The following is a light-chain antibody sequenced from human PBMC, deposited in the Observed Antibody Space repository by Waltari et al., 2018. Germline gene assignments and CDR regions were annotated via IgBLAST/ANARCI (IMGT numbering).Light chain of an antibody. CDR3: QLAASTVTYV. J-gene: IGLJ1*01. CDR2: KDT. Sequence: SHELTQPPSVSVSPGQTATITCAGETLSTQNVYWYQHNPGQAPVLLIYKDTERPSGIPARFSGSSSGTSVTLTISGVQAEDEADYYCQLAASTVTYVFGPGTKVIVL. V-gene: IGLV3-25*03. CDR1: TLSTQN.